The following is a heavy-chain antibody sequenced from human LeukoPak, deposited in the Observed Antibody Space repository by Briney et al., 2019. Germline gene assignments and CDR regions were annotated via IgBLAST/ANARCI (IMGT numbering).Heavy chain of an antibody. V-gene: IGHV4-39*01. CDR2: IYYSGST. CDR3: ARGYFSSWYINWFDP. CDR1: GGSISSSSYY. D-gene: IGHD6-13*01. Sequence: SETLSLTCTVSGGSISSSSYYWGWIRQPPGKGLEWIGSIYYSGSTYYNPSLKSRVTISVDTSKNQFSLKLSSVTAADTAVYYCARGYFSSWYINWFDPWGQGTLVTVSS. J-gene: IGHJ5*02.